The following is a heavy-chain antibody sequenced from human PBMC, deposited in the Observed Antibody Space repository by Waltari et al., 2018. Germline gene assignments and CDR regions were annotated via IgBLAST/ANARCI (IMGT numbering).Heavy chain of an antibody. V-gene: IGHV4-61*02. Sequence: QVQLQESGPGLVKPSQTLSLTCTVSGGSISSGSYYWSWIRQSAGKGLEWIGRIYASGSTNYNPSLKSRLTISVDTSKNQFSLKLSSVTAADTAVYYCARGCSGGSCYLIDYWGQGTLVTVSS. CDR3: ARGCSGGSCYLIDY. D-gene: IGHD2-15*01. J-gene: IGHJ4*02. CDR2: IYASGST. CDR1: GGSISSGSYY.